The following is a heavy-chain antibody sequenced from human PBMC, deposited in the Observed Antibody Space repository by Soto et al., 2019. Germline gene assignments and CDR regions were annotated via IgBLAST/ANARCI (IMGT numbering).Heavy chain of an antibody. J-gene: IGHJ6*02. CDR3: ARELVATIGDGYYYYGMDV. V-gene: IGHV4-31*03. D-gene: IGHD5-12*01. Sequence: PSETLSLTCTVSGGSISSGGYYWSWIRQHPGKGLEWIGYIYYSGSTYYNPSLKSRVTISVDTSKNQFSLKLSSVTAADTAVYYCARELVATIGDGYYYYGMDVWGQGTTVTVS. CDR1: GGSISSGGYY. CDR2: IYYSGST.